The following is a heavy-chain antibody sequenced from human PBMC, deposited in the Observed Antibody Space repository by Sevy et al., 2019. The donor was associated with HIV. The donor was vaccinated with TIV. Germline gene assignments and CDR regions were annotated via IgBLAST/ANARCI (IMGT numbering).Heavy chain of an antibody. J-gene: IGHJ4*02. Sequence: ASVKVSCKASGGTFSSYAISWVRQAPGQGLEWLGGIIPMFGTANYAQKFQGRVIITVDESTSTVYMELSSLKSGDTAVYYCVRGPNGSYLLYYFDNWGQGTLVTVSS. V-gene: IGHV1-69*13. CDR3: VRGPNGSYLLYYFDN. CDR2: IIPMFGTA. D-gene: IGHD3-10*01. CDR1: GGTFSSYA.